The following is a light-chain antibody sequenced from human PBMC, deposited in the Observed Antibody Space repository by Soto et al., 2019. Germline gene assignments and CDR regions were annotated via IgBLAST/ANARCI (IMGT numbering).Light chain of an antibody. CDR2: VNSDGSH. CDR3: QTWGTGIAV. V-gene: IGLV4-69*01. Sequence: QSALTQSPSASASLGASVNFTCTLSSGHSSYGIAWHQQQPEKGPRYLMKVNSDGSHRKGDGIPDRFSGSSSGAERYLTISSLQSEDEADYYCQTWGTGIAVFGGGTKLTVL. CDR1: SGHSSYG. J-gene: IGLJ2*01.